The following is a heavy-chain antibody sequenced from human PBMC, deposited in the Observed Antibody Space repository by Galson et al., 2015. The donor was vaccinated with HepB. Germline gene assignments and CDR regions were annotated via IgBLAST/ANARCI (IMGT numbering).Heavy chain of an antibody. V-gene: IGHV3-9*01. J-gene: IGHJ4*02. CDR3: AKTSGSYDYFDY. Sequence: SLRLSCAASGFTFDDYAMHWVRQAPGQGLEWVSGIRWNSGSIGYADSVKGRFTISRDNAKNSLYLQMNSLRSEDTALYYCAKTSGSYDYFDYWGQGTLGTVSS. D-gene: IGHD1-26*01. CDR1: GFTFDDYA. CDR2: IRWNSGSI.